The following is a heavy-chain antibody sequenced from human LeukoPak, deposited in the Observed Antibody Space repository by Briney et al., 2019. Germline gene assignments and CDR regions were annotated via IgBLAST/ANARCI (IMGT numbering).Heavy chain of an antibody. CDR3: ARDRGSGWYSDY. Sequence: ASVKDSCKASGYTFTSYCISWVRQAPAQEPEWMGWISAYNGNTNYAQKLQGRVTMTTDTSTSTPYMELRSPRSDDTAVYYCARDRGSGWYSDYWGQGTLVTVSS. D-gene: IGHD6-19*01. CDR2: ISAYNGNT. CDR1: GYTFTSYC. J-gene: IGHJ4*02. V-gene: IGHV1-18*01.